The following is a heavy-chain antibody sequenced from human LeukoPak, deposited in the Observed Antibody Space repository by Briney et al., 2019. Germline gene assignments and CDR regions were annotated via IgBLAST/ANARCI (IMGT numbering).Heavy chain of an antibody. J-gene: IGHJ6*03. CDR2: IYTSGST. V-gene: IGHV4-4*07. Sequence: SETLSLTCTFSGGSISSYYWSWIRQPAGKGLEWIGRIYTSGSTNYNPSLKSRVTMSVDTSKNQFSLKLSSVTAADTAVYYCARSPIAATRIGAVYYMDVWGKGTTVTISS. D-gene: IGHD6-13*01. CDR3: ARSPIAATRIGAVYYMDV. CDR1: GGSISSYY.